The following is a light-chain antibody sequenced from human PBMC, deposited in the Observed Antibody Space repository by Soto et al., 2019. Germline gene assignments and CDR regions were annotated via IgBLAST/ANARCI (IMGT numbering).Light chain of an antibody. Sequence: DLQLTQSPSFLSASVGDRVTITCRASQGISSYLAWYQQNAAKAPKLMIYAASSLKSGVPSRFNSSVSRTEFTLTISSLQTEDFATYYCQQLNSYPPYTFG. CDR2: AAS. CDR1: QGISSY. J-gene: IGKJ2*01. CDR3: QQLNSYPPYT. V-gene: IGKV1-9*01.